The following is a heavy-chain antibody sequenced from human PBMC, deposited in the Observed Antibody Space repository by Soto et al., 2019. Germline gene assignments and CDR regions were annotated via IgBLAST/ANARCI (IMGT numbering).Heavy chain of an antibody. Sequence: SETLSLTCAVYGGSFSGYYWRWIRQPPGKGLEWVGEIKHSGRTNYNPSLKSRVTISVATSKNQFSLNLSSVTAADTAVYYCARAYDFWSGYYFASYYYYGMDVWGQGTTVTVSS. D-gene: IGHD3-3*01. CDR1: GGSFSGYY. V-gene: IGHV4-34*01. J-gene: IGHJ6*02. CDR2: IKHSGRT. CDR3: ARAYDFWSGYYFASYYYYGMDV.